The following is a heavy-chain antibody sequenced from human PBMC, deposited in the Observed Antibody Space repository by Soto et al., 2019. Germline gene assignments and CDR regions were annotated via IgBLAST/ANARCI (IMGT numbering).Heavy chain of an antibody. Sequence: GGSLRLSCAASGFTFSSYAMSWVRQAPGKGLEWVSAISGSGGSTYYADSVKGRFTISRDNSKNTLYLQMNSLRAEDTAVYYCASRLRFLEDAFDIWGQGTMVTVSS. CDR1: GFTFSSYA. D-gene: IGHD3-3*01. CDR2: ISGSGGST. J-gene: IGHJ3*02. V-gene: IGHV3-23*01. CDR3: ASRLRFLEDAFDI.